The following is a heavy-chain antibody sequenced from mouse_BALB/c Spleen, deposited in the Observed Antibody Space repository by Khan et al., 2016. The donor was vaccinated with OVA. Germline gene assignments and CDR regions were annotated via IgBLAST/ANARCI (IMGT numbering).Heavy chain of an antibody. CDR2: IWAGGST. CDR3: ARFNGPYYAIDY. Sequence: QVQLKESGPGLVAPAQSLSITCTVSGFSLTSYGVNWVRQPPGKGLEWLGVIWAGGSTNYNSALMSSLTISKDNSKSQVFFNMNNLQTDDTAMNYCARFNGPYYAIDYWGQGTSVTVSS. V-gene: IGHV2-9*02. J-gene: IGHJ4*01. D-gene: IGHD1-1*02. CDR1: GFSLTSYG.